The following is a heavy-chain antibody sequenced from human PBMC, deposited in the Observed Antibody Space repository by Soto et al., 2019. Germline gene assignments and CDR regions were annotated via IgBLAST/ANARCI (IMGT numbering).Heavy chain of an antibody. CDR1: GGSISSYY. CDR2: IYYSGST. CDR3: ARHAADPYSNYKDNYYYYYMDV. J-gene: IGHJ6*03. D-gene: IGHD4-4*01. Sequence: SETLSLTCTVSGGSISSYYWSWIRQPPGKGLEWIGYIYYSGSTNYSPSLKSRVTISVDTSKNQFSLKLSSVTAADTAVYYCARHAADPYSNYKDNYYYYYMDVWGKGTTVTVSS. V-gene: IGHV4-59*08.